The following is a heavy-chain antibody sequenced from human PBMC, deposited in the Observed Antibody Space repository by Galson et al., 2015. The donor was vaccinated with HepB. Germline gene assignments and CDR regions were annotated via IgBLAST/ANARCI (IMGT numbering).Heavy chain of an antibody. D-gene: IGHD3-3*01. CDR2: IYHSGST. J-gene: IGHJ3*02. CDR1: GGSISSSNW. V-gene: IGHV4-4*02. Sequence: LSLTCAVSGGSISSSNWWSWVRQPPGKGLEWIGEIYHSGSTNYNPSLKSRVTISVDKSKNQFSLKLSSVTAADTAVYYCARDRLRFLEWLLGPNAFDIWGQGTMVTVSS. CDR3: ARDRLRFLEWLLGPNAFDI.